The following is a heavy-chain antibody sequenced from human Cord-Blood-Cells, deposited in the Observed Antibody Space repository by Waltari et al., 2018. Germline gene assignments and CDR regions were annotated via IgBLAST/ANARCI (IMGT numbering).Heavy chain of an antibody. V-gene: IGHV3-48*03. CDR1: GFPLSRYE. CDR3: ARYAGGFDY. D-gene: IGHD3-10*01. CDR2: ISSSSSTI. J-gene: IGHJ4*02. Sequence: EVQLSVSGGGFVQTGVSLRLSCAASGFPLSRYEMNWVRQAPGKGVEWVSYISSSSSTIYYADTVKCRFTISRDNAKNSLYLQMNSLRAEDTAVYYCARYAGGFDYWGQGTLVTVSS.